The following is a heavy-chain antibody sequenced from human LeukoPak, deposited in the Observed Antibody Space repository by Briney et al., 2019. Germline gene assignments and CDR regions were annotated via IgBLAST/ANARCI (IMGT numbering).Heavy chain of an antibody. CDR3: ARDLITMVRGGKLTYDYYGMDV. V-gene: IGHV3-30*09. CDR1: GFTFSSYA. CDR2: ISYDGSNK. D-gene: IGHD3-10*01. J-gene: IGHJ6*02. Sequence: GGSLRLSCAASGFTFSSYAMHWVRQAPGKGLEWVAVISYDGSNKYYADSVKGRFAISRDNSKNTLYLQMNSLRAEDTAVYYCARDLITMVRGGKLTYDYYGMDVWGQGTTVTVSS.